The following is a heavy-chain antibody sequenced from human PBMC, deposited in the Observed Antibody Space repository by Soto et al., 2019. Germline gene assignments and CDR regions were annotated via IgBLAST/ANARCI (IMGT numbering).Heavy chain of an antibody. CDR3: ARTSKFDY. CDR2: FSGSGDNT. J-gene: IGHJ4*02. V-gene: IGHV3-23*01. Sequence: EVQLLESGGGLVQPGGSLRLSCAASGFTFTSYAMSWVRQAPGKGLEWVSTFSGSGDNTYYADSVKGRFTISRDNSKNTLSLQMNSLGAEDTATYYCARTSKFDYWGQGTLVTVSS. CDR1: GFTFTSYA.